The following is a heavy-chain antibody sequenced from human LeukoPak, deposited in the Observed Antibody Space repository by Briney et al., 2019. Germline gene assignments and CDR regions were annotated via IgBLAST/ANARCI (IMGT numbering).Heavy chain of an antibody. Sequence: PSETLSLTCTVSGGSVSSGSYYWSWIRQPPGKGLEWIGYIYYSGSTNYNPPLKSRVTISVDTSKNQFSLKLSSVTAADTAVYYCARGVVVVVAATLRAYNWFDPWGQGTLVTVSS. V-gene: IGHV4-61*01. CDR2: IYYSGST. D-gene: IGHD2-15*01. CDR3: ARGVVVVVAATLRAYNWFDP. J-gene: IGHJ5*02. CDR1: GGSVSSGSYY.